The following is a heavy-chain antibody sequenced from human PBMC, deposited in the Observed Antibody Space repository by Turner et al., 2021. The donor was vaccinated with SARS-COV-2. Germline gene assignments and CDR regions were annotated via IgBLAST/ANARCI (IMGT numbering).Heavy chain of an antibody. CDR2: IYYSGST. J-gene: IGHJ5*02. D-gene: IGHD4-17*01. Sequence: QVQLQESGPGLVKPSQTLSLTCTVSGGSISSGGYYWSWIRQHPGKGLEWIGYIYYSGSTYYNPSLKSRVTISVDTSKNQFSLKLSSVTAADTAVYYCARDHLDPSTVTTWRGFDPWGQGTLVTVS. CDR1: GGSISSGGYY. V-gene: IGHV4-31*03. CDR3: ARDHLDPSTVTTWRGFDP.